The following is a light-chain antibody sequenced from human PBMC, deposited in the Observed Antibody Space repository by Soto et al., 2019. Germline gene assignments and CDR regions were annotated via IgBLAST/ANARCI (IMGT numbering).Light chain of an antibody. CDR3: QQTNIFPYT. CDR1: QSISSY. V-gene: IGKV1-39*01. CDR2: AAS. J-gene: IGKJ2*01. Sequence: DSQMTQSPAALSASVGDRVTITCRASQSISSYLNWYQQKPGKAPKLLIYAASTLQGAVPSRFSGRGSGTDFSLTISSLQPEDFATYYCQQTNIFPYTFGQGTKVDIK.